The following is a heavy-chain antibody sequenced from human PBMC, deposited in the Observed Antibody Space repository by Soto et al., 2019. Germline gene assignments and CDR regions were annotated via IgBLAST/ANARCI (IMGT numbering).Heavy chain of an antibody. CDR2: ISGSGGST. D-gene: IGHD6-13*01. J-gene: IGHJ4*02. CDR3: AKALRRYSSSWYGYYFDY. CDR1: GFTFSSYA. V-gene: IGHV3-23*01. Sequence: VGSLRLSCAASGFTFSSYAMSWVRQAPGKGLEWVSAISGSGGSTYYADSVKGRFTISRDNSKNTLYLQMNSLRAEDTAVYYCAKALRRYSSSWYGYYFDYWGQGTLVTVSS.